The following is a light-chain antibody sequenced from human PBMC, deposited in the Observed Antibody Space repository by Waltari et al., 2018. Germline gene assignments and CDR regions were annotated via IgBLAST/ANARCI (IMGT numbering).Light chain of an antibody. CDR1: ALPRKN. J-gene: IGLJ3*02. Sequence: SYELTQPPSVSVAPGQTARITCHGAALPRKNVFWYQQRSGTAPVLVIFEDNKRPAGTPERFSASTSGTMATLTISGAQVEDEGDFYCFSADSSDSFGVFGGGTKLTVL. V-gene: IGLV3-10*01. CDR2: EDN. CDR3: FSADSSDSFGV.